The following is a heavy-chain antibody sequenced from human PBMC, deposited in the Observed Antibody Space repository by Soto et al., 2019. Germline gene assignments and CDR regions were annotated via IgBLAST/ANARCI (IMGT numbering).Heavy chain of an antibody. V-gene: IGHV1-18*04. CDR3: ARLITSYTWTKNWFDP. J-gene: IGHJ5*02. CDR2: ISAYNGNT. D-gene: IGHD1-1*01. CDR1: GYTFTSYY. Sequence: ASVKVSRKAPGYTFTSYYMHWVRQAPGQGLEWMGWISAYNGNTNYAQKLQGRVTMTTDTSTSTAYMELRSLRSDDTAVYYCARLITSYTWTKNWFDPWGQGTLVTVSS.